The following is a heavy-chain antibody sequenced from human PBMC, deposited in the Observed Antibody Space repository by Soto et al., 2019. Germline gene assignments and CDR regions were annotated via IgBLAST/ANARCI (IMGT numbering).Heavy chain of an antibody. V-gene: IGHV4-39*01. CDR1: GGSISSSSYY. Sequence: QLQLQESGPGLVKPSETLSPTCTVSGGSISSSSYYWGWIRQPPGKGLEWIGSIYYSGSTYYNPSLKSRVTISVDTSKNQFSLKLSSVTAADTAVYYCARLIYYYDSSGYPYYFDYWGQGTLVTVSS. CDR3: ARLIYYYDSSGYPYYFDY. D-gene: IGHD3-22*01. J-gene: IGHJ4*02. CDR2: IYYSGST.